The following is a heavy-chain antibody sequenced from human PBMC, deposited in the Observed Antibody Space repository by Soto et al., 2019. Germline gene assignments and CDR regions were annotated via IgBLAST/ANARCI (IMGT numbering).Heavy chain of an antibody. D-gene: IGHD5-18*01. CDR3: ARDNGYRYGYFDY. CDR2: LYNSGST. J-gene: IGHJ4*02. Sequence: QVQLQESGPGLVKPSETLSLTCTVSGGSVSSGSYYWTWIRQPPGKGLEWIGCLYNSGSTNYNPAIRSRATTSVDTSKNQFSLRLSSVTAADTAVYYFARDNGYRYGYFDYWGQGTLVTVS. V-gene: IGHV4-61*01. CDR1: GGSVSSGSYY.